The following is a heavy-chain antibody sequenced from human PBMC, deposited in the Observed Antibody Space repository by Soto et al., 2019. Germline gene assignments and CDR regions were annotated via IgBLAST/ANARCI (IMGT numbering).Heavy chain of an antibody. Sequence: QVQLQESGPGLVKPSETLSLTCTVSGGSISSYYWSWIRQPPGKGLEWIGYIYYSGSTNYSPSLKSRVTISVDTSKNQFSLKLSSVTAADTAVYYCARWLVGRGNWFDPWGQGTLVTVSS. D-gene: IGHD6-19*01. CDR1: GGSISSYY. J-gene: IGHJ5*02. V-gene: IGHV4-59*01. CDR3: ARWLVGRGNWFDP. CDR2: IYYSGST.